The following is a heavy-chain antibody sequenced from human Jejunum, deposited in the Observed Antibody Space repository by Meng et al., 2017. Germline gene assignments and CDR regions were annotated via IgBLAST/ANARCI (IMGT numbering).Heavy chain of an antibody. V-gene: IGHV3-15*01. CDR2: VKAKADGGTT. J-gene: IGHJ4*02. CDR1: GFTFNDAW. D-gene: IGHD3-10*02. CDR3: TTMLAFREGVDF. Sequence: VGVEGLGGGLVKPGVSLRLSLAAHGFTFNDAWINWVRKSPGKGVEWVGTVKAKADGGTTHYAAPVKGRFTISRDESESTLYLQMNSLKTEDTALYYCTTMLAFREGVDFWGQGTLVTVSS.